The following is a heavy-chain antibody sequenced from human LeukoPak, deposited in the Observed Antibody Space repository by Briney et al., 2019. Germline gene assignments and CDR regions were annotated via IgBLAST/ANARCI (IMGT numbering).Heavy chain of an antibody. J-gene: IGHJ4*02. CDR1: GYSISSGYY. Sequence: PSETLSLTCTVSGYSISSGYYWGWIRQPPGKGLEWIGIIYHSGSTYYNPSLKSRVTISVDTSKNQFSLKLSSVTAADTAVYYCARSTGYYDSSGYYYFDYWGQGTLVTVSS. D-gene: IGHD3-22*01. CDR2: IYHSGST. V-gene: IGHV4-38-2*02. CDR3: ARSTGYYDSSGYYYFDY.